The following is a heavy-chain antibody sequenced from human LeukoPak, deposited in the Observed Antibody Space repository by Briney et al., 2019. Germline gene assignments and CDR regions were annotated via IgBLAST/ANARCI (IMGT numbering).Heavy chain of an antibody. D-gene: IGHD6-13*01. Sequence: SETLSLTCTVSGGSISSYYWSWIRQPPGKGLEWIGYIYYSGSTNHNPSLKGRVTISVDTSKNQFSLKLSSVTAADTAVYYCAAAAAGTEYWGQGTLVTVSS. CDR1: GGSISSYY. J-gene: IGHJ4*02. CDR3: AAAAAGTEY. V-gene: IGHV4-59*08. CDR2: IYYSGST.